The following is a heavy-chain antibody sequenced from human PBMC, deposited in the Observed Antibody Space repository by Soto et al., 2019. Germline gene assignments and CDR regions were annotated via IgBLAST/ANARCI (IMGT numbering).Heavy chain of an antibody. D-gene: IGHD3-3*01. Sequence: GGSLRLCCTTSGFSFASFAMTWVRQAPGKGLEWVATISGSDGKTYYADSVKGRFSISRDTSRNTLYLQMNSLRADDTAIYYCAKWSYLDYWGQGTRVTVSS. CDR3: AKWSYLDY. CDR1: GFSFASFA. V-gene: IGHV3-23*01. J-gene: IGHJ4*02. CDR2: ISGSDGKT.